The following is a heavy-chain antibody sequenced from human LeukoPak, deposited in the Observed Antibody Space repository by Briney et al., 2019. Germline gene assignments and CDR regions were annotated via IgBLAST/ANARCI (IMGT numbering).Heavy chain of an antibody. D-gene: IGHD5-12*01. Sequence: ASVKVSCKASGYTFTNYYMNWVRQAPGQGLEWMGIINPSGGSTSYAQKFQGRVTVTRDTSTSTVYMELSSLRSEDTAMYYCAREGEIGYDLSDYWGQGTRVTVSS. CDR1: GYTFTNYY. CDR3: AREGEIGYDLSDY. J-gene: IGHJ4*02. CDR2: INPSGGST. V-gene: IGHV1-46*01.